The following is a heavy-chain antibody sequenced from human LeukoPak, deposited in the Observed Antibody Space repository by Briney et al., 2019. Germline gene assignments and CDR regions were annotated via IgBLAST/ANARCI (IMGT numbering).Heavy chain of an antibody. CDR3: ARDDEYSSSSVGGYYYYYMDV. D-gene: IGHD6-6*01. V-gene: IGHV3-21*01. Sequence: GRSLRLSCAASAFTFSSYSMNSVRPAPRKGLEWVSSISSSSSYIYYADSVKGRFPISRDNAKSSLYLQMNSLRAEDTAVYYCARDDEYSSSSVGGYYYYYMDVWGKGTTVTVSS. CDR1: AFTFSSYS. CDR2: ISSSSSYI. J-gene: IGHJ6*03.